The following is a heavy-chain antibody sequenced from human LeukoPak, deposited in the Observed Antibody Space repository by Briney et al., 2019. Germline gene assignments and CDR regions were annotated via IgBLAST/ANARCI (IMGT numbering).Heavy chain of an antibody. Sequence: SETLSLTCTVSGGSISSSSXXXXWIRQPPGKGLEWIGSIYYSGSTYYNPSLKSXVXXSVDTSKNQFSLKLSSVTAADTAVYYCARDYDLWGQGTLVTVSS. V-gene: IGHV4-39*01. CDR2: IYYSGST. J-gene: IGHJ4*02. D-gene: IGHD3-3*01. CDR1: GGSISSSSXX. CDR3: ARDYDL.